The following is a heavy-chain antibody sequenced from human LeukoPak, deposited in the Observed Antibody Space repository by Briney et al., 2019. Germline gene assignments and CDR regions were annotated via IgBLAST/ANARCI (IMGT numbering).Heavy chain of an antibody. CDR2: IRSKANNYAT. V-gene: IGHV3-73*01. D-gene: IGHD3-10*01. CDR3: ARPSQYGSGTDYYFDS. Sequence: PGGSLKLSCAASGFMFSGSPMHWVRQASGQGLEWVGHIRSKANNYATIYAASVKGRFTISRDDSKNTAYLQMNSLKTEDTAVYYCARPSQYGSGTDYYFDSWGQGTLVTVSS. CDR1: GFMFSGSP. J-gene: IGHJ4*02.